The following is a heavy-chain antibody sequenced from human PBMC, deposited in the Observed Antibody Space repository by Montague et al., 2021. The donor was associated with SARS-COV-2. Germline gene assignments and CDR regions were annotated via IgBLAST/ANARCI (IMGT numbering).Heavy chain of an antibody. J-gene: IGHJ4*01. CDR1: GFSFSTDW. D-gene: IGHD4-11*01. Sequence: SLRLSCAASGFSFSTDWMSWVRQAPGKGLEWVANINGDGSAKSYVGSVKGRFTISRDNANNSLYLQMNSLRAEDTAVYYCARDSYTKGDYWG. V-gene: IGHV3-7*03. CDR3: ARDSYTKGDY. CDR2: INGDGSAK.